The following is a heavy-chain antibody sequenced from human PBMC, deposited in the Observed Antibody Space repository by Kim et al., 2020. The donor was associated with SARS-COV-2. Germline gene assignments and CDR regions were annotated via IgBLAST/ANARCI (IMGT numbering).Heavy chain of an antibody. D-gene: IGHD6-13*01. J-gene: IGHJ6*02. CDR2: ISSSGSTI. V-gene: IGHV3-11*01. Sequence: GGSLRLSCAASGFTFSDYYMSWIRQAPGKGLEWVSYISSSGSTIYYADSVKGRFTISRDNARNSLYLQMNSLRAEDTAVYYCARVRGAAGLVYYYYYGMDVWGQGTTVTVSS. CDR1: GFTFSDYY. CDR3: ARVRGAAGLVYYYYYGMDV.